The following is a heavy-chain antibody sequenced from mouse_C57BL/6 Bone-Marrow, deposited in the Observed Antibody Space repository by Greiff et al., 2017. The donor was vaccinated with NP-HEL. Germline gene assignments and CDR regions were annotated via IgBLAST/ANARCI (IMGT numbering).Heavy chain of an antibody. CDR3: ARGDYDYDGY. D-gene: IGHD2-4*01. V-gene: IGHV1-55*01. CDR2: IYPGRGST. Sequence: LPQPGPSLVKPVSSLPLSFSASGYPFTSSCITWLLQRPVPGLAWIGDIYPGRGSTNYNEPFKSKATLTVDTSSSTAYMQLSSLTSEDSAVYYCARGDYDYDGYWGQGTTLTVSS. CDR1: GYPFTSSC. J-gene: IGHJ2*01.